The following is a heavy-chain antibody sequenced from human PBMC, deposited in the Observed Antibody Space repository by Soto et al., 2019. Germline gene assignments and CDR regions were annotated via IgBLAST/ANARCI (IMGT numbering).Heavy chain of an antibody. D-gene: IGHD3-16*01. V-gene: IGHV1-18*01. CDR2: ISAYSGKT. CDR1: GYTFTTYG. CDR3: ARDPYLGDHQY. Sequence: QVQLVQSGGEVKNPGASVKVSCKTSGYTFTTYGISWVRQAPGQGLEWVGWISAYSGKTHYAQKFQGKVTMTTDTSTNTAYLELTSLRSDDTAVYYCARDPYLGDHQYWGQGTLVTVSS. J-gene: IGHJ4*02.